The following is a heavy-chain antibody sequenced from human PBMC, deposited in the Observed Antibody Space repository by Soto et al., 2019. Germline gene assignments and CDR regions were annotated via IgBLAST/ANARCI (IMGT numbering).Heavy chain of an antibody. J-gene: IGHJ5*02. CDR3: ARQGPMAVAGSRRGWFDP. V-gene: IGHV4-39*01. D-gene: IGHD6-19*01. CDR2: IYYSGST. CDR1: GGSISSSSYY. Sequence: SETLSLTCTVSGGSISSSSYYWGWIRQPPGKGPEWIGSIYYSGSTYYNPSLKSRVTISVDTSKNQFSLKLSSVTAADTAVYYCARQGPMAVAGSRRGWFDPWGQGTLVTVSS.